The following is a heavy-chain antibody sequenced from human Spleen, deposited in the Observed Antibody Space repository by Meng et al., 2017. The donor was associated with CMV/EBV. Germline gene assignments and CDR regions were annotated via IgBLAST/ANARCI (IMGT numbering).Heavy chain of an antibody. Sequence: GESLKISCEGSGFTFSSFAMSWVRQAPGKGLEWVSAISRNDGRTYYADSVKGRFTVSRDNSKNTVFLQMDSLRAEDTAVYYCAKFSRVAGWGQGTLVTVSS. D-gene: IGHD6-19*01. CDR2: ISRNDGRT. J-gene: IGHJ4*02. CDR1: GFTFSSFA. CDR3: AKFSRVAG. V-gene: IGHV3-23*01.